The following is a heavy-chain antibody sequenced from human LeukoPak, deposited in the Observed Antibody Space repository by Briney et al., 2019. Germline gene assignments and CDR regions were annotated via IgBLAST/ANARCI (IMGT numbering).Heavy chain of an antibody. CDR3: ARDPDMIAYYYYGMDV. J-gene: IGHJ6*02. CDR2: ISYDGSNK. V-gene: IGHV3-30-3*01. CDR1: GFTFSSYA. D-gene: IGHD3-22*01. Sequence: LPGRSLRLSCAASGFTFSSYAMHWVRQAPGKGLEWVAVISYDGSNKYYADSVKGRFTISRDNSKNTLYLQMNSLRAGDTAVYYCARDPDMIAYYYYGMDVWGQGTTVTVSS.